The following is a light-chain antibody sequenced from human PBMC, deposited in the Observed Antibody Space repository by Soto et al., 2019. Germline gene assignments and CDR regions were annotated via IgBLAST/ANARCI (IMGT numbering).Light chain of an antibody. CDR2: EVT. CDR1: SSDVGGYNY. Sequence: QSALTQPASVSGSPGQSITISCTGTSSDVGGYNYVSWYQQHPGQAPKLIIYEVTNRPSGISNRFSGSKSGNTASLTISGLQTEDEADYYCISFTSRHTDVFGTGTKVTVL. CDR3: ISFTSRHTDV. J-gene: IGLJ1*01. V-gene: IGLV2-14*01.